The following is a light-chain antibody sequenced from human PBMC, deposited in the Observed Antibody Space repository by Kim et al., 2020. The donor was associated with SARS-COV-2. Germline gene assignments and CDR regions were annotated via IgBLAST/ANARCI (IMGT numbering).Light chain of an antibody. CDR1: ALPKQY. V-gene: IGLV3-25*03. Sequence: PGQTARITCSGDALPKQYAYWYQQKPGQAPVLVIYKDRERPSGIPERFSGSSSGTTVTLTISGVQAEDEADYYCQSADSSGTSHVVFGGGTQLTVL. CDR3: QSADSSGTSHVV. J-gene: IGLJ2*01. CDR2: KDR.